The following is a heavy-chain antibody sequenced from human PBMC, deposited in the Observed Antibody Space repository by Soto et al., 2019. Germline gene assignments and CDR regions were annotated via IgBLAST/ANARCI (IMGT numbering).Heavy chain of an antibody. CDR1: GYTFTSYG. Sequence: QVQLVQSGAEVKKPGASVKVSCKASGYTFTSYGISWVRQAPGQGLEWMGWISAYNGNTNYAQKLQGRVTMTTDTATSTAYMELRSLRSDDTAVYYCARHPSPHPLYYDILTKTIDYWGQGTLVTVSS. V-gene: IGHV1-18*01. D-gene: IGHD3-9*01. J-gene: IGHJ4*02. CDR2: ISAYNGNT. CDR3: ARHPSPHPLYYDILTKTIDY.